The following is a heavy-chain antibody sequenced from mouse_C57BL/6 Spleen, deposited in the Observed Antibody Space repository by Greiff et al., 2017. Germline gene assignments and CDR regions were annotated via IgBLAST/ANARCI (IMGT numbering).Heavy chain of an antibody. CDR2: ISSGGSYT. D-gene: IGHD3-2*02. Sequence: EVKLQESGGDLVKPGGSLKLSCAASGFTFSSYGMSWVRQTPDKRLEWVATISSGGSYTYYPDSVKGRFTISRDNAKNTLYLQMSSLKSEDTAMYYCARPTAQAFDYWGQGTTLTVSS. CDR3: ARPTAQAFDY. V-gene: IGHV5-6*01. J-gene: IGHJ2*01. CDR1: GFTFSSYG.